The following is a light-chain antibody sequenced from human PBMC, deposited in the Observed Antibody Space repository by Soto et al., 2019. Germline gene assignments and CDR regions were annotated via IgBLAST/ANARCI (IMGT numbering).Light chain of an antibody. J-gene: IGLJ1*01. CDR1: SSDVGGYNY. Sequence: ALTQPASVSGSPGQSITISCTGTSSDVGGYNYVSWYQQHPGKAPKLMIYDVSNRPSGVSNRFSGSKSGNTASLTISGLQPEDEADYYCSSYTSSSTHYVFGTGTKVTVL. CDR3: SSYTSSSTHYV. V-gene: IGLV2-14*01. CDR2: DVS.